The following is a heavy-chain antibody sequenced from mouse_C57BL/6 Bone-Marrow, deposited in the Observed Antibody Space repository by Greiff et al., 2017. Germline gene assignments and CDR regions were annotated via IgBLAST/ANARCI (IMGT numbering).Heavy chain of an antibody. CDR2: IYPGSGSP. D-gene: IGHD2-5*01. V-gene: IGHV1-55*01. CDR1: GSTFTSYW. CDR3: ARPDYSNYWYFDV. Sequence: VQLQQPGAELVKPGASVKMSCKASGSTFTSYWITWVKQRPGQGLEWIGDIYPGSGSPNYNEKFKSKATLTVDTSSSTAYMQLSSLTSEDSAVYYCARPDYSNYWYFDVWGTGTTVTVSS. J-gene: IGHJ1*03.